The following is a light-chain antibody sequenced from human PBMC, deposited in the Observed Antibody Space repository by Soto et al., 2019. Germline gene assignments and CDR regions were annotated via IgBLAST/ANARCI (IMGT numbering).Light chain of an antibody. CDR3: QQYDSSSPT. CDR2: DAS. J-gene: IGKJ2*01. Sequence: DIQMTQSPSTLSASVGDGVTITCRASQNISVWLAWYQQRPGKAPKFLIYDASSLETGVPSRLSGSGSGTEFTLTIRRLQPDDFATYYCQQYDSSSPTFGQGTKLEIK. V-gene: IGKV1-5*01. CDR1: QNISVW.